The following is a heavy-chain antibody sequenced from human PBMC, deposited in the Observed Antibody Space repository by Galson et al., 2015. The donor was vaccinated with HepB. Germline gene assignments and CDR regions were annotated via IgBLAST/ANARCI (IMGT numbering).Heavy chain of an antibody. V-gene: IGHV3-48*01. CDR1: GFTFSSYS. D-gene: IGHD3-3*01. J-gene: IGHJ6*02. CDR2: ISSSSSTI. CDR3: ARNQLRFLEWLPPPGMDV. Sequence: SLRLSCAASGFTFSSYSMNWVRQAPGKGLEWVSYISSSSSTIYYADSVKGRFTISRDNAKNSLYLQMNSLRAEDTAVYYCARNQLRFLEWLPPPGMDVWGQGTTVTVSS.